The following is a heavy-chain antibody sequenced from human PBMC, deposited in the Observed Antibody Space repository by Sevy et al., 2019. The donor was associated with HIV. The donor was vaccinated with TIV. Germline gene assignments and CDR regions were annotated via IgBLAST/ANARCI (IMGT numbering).Heavy chain of an antibody. D-gene: IGHD3-16*01. J-gene: IGHJ4*02. CDR1: GFTFSSYS. CDR2: ISISSTHI. CDR3: ARAPEENYDYITGSFDY. Sequence: GGSLRLSCAASGFTFSSYSMNWVRQAPGMGLEWVSSISISSTHIYYADSVKGRFTISRDNAKNSLYLQMNSLRAEDTAVYYCARAPEENYDYITGSFDYWGQGTLVTVSS. V-gene: IGHV3-21*01.